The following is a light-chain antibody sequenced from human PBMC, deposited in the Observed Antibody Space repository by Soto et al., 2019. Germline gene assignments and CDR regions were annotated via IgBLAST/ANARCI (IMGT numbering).Light chain of an antibody. CDR2: AAS. Sequence: EIVLTQSPGTLSLSPGERATLSCRASQSVSVNSLAWYQKKGGQATRLLIYAASTRATGVPNRFSGTGSGTDFALTISRLETDDSAVYYCQQYGGSHFTFGPGTKVDIK. CDR1: QSVSVNS. CDR3: QQYGGSHFT. J-gene: IGKJ3*01. V-gene: IGKV3-20*01.